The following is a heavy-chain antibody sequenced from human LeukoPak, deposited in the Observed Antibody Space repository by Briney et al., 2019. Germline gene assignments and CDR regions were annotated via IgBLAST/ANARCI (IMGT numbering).Heavy chain of an antibody. D-gene: IGHD2/OR15-2a*01. Sequence: GGSLRLSCAASGFTVSSNYMSWVRQAPGKGLEWVSVIYSGGSTYCADSVKGRFTISRDNSKNTLYLQMNSPRAEDTAVYYCARDRVPKGIDAFDIWGQGTMVTVSS. CDR2: IYSGGST. V-gene: IGHV3-66*02. CDR3: ARDRVPKGIDAFDI. CDR1: GFTVSSNY. J-gene: IGHJ3*02.